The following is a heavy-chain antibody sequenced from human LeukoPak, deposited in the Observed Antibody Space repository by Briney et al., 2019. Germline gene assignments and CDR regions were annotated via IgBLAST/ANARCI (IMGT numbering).Heavy chain of an antibody. CDR2: VWYDGSKT. CDR3: ARELSYYCSGGTCYNVAYYGMDV. Sequence: GGSLRLSCAASGFTFSSYGMYWVRQAPGKGLEWVAVVWYDGSKTYYADSVRGRFAISRDESKNTVYLQMNSLRAEDTAVYYCARELSYYCSGGTCYNVAYYGMDVWGQGTTVTVSS. D-gene: IGHD2-15*01. V-gene: IGHV3-33*08. J-gene: IGHJ6*02. CDR1: GFTFSSYG.